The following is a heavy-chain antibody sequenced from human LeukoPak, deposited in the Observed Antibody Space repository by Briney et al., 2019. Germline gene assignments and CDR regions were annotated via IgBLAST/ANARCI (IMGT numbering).Heavy chain of an antibody. V-gene: IGHV3-23*01. Sequence: PGGSLRLSCAASGFTFSSYWMNWVRQAPGKGLEWVSVISGSGATSSYADSVQGRFTISRDNSKNTVYLQMNSLRPEDTAVYYCAKDRIVLTVYAFDSWGQGSLVTVSS. D-gene: IGHD2-8*01. CDR3: AKDRIVLTVYAFDS. CDR1: GFTFSSYW. J-gene: IGHJ4*02. CDR2: ISGSGATS.